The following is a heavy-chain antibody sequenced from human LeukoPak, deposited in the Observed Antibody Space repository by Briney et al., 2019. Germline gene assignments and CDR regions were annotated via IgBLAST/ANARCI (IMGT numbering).Heavy chain of an antibody. J-gene: IGHJ4*02. V-gene: IGHV3-74*01. CDR1: GFTFSSYW. CDR3: AIYDYVWGSYPSDY. CDR2: INSDGSST. Sequence: GGSLRLSCAASGFTFSSYWMHWVRQAPGKGLVWVSRINSDGSSTSYADSVKGRFTISRDNAKNTLYLQMNSLRAEDTAVYYCAIYDYVWGSYPSDYWGQGTLVTVSS. D-gene: IGHD3-16*02.